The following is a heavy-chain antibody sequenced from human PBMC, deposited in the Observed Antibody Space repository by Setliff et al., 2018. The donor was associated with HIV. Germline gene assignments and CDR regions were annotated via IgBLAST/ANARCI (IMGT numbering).Heavy chain of an antibody. V-gene: IGHV4-34*01. Sequence: SETLSLTCAVYGGSFSDSYYNWIRQPPGEGLEWIGEISHSGSTSYNSSFKSRVTMSVDTSNNQFSLTLSSLTAADTAIYYCARDQRLPGVQPPYWYFDLWGRGTLVTVSS. CDR2: ISHSGST. CDR1: GGSFSDSY. J-gene: IGHJ2*01. CDR3: ARDQRLPGVQPPYWYFDL. D-gene: IGHD6-25*01.